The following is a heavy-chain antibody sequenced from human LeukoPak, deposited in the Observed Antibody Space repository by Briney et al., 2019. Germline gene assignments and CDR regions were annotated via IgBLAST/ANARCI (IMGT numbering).Heavy chain of an antibody. CDR3: TRNLDLVVVVAAHDY. D-gene: IGHD2-15*01. Sequence: PGGSLRLSCTATGFTFGDYAMNWVRQAPGKGLEGVGFIRSKVYGGTAEYAASVKGRFTISRDDSKSIAYLQMNSLKTEDTAVYYCTRNLDLVVVVAAHDYWGQGTLVTVSS. J-gene: IGHJ4*02. CDR2: IRSKVYGGTA. CDR1: GFTFGDYA. V-gene: IGHV3-49*04.